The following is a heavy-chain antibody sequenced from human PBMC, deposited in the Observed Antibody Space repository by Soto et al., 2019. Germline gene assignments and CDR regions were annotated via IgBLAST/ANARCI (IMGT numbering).Heavy chain of an antibody. V-gene: IGHV1-69*04. CDR3: AREGGSVLRSFHRVSRYNWLDP. CDR2: IIPILGIA. D-gene: IGHD3-9*01. J-gene: IGHJ5*02. Sequence: GASVKVSCKAAGGTFSSYTISWVRQAPGQGLEWMGRIIPILGIANYAQKFQGRVTITADKSTSTAYMELSSLRSEDTAVYYCAREGGSVLRSFHRVSRYNWLDPWGQGTLVTVSS. CDR1: GGTFSSYT.